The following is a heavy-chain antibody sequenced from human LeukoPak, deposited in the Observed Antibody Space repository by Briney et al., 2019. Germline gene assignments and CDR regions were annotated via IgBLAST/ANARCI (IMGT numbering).Heavy chain of an antibody. CDR2: IIPIFGTA. D-gene: IGHD3-9*01. CDR1: GGTFSSYA. Sequence: ASVKVSCKASGGTFSSYAISWVRQAPGQGLEWMGGIIPIFGTANYAQKFQGRVTITADESTSTAYMELSSLRSEDTAVYYCASGRYLDWLPDYWGQGTLVTVSS. CDR3: ASGRYLDWLPDY. V-gene: IGHV1-69*13. J-gene: IGHJ4*02.